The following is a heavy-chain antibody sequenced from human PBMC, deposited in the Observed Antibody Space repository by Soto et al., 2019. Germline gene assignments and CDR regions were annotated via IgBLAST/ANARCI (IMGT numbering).Heavy chain of an antibody. D-gene: IGHD6-19*01. CDR2: INPNSGGT. Sequence: ASVKVSCKASGYTFTGYYIHWVRQAPLQVLEWVVCINPNSGGTNYAQKFQGWVTMTRDTSLSTAYLELSRLRSDDTAVYYCARYRGEQWLVRYYFEDWGPGTLVTISS. J-gene: IGHJ4*02. CDR3: ARYRGEQWLVRYYFED. CDR1: GYTFTGYY. V-gene: IGHV1-2*04.